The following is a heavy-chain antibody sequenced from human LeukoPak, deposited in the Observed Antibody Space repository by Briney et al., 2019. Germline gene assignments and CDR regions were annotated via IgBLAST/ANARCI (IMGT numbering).Heavy chain of an antibody. CDR1: GFTFSSYS. V-gene: IGHV3-21*01. CDR2: ISSSSSYI. CDR3: ARWTGQQRDNWFDP. Sequence: GGSLRLSCAASGFTFSSYSMNWVRQAPGKGLEWVSSISSSSSYIYYADSVKGRFTISRDNAKNSLHLQMNSLRAEDTAVYYCARWTGQQRDNWFDPWGQGTLVTVSS. J-gene: IGHJ5*02. D-gene: IGHD6-13*01.